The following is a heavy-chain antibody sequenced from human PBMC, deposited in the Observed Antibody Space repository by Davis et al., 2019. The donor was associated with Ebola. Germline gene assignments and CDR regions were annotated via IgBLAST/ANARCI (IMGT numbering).Heavy chain of an antibody. CDR2: INPNSGGT. V-gene: IGHV1-2*04. CDR1: GYTLTGYY. D-gene: IGHD2-15*01. CDR3: AREGACSGGSCYSVDWFDP. Sequence: AASVKVSCKASGYTLTGYYMHWVRQAPGQGLEWMGWINPNSGGTNYAQKFQGWVTMTRDTSISTAYMELSRLRSDDTAVYYCAREGACSGGSCYSVDWFDPWGQRTLVTVSS. J-gene: IGHJ5*02.